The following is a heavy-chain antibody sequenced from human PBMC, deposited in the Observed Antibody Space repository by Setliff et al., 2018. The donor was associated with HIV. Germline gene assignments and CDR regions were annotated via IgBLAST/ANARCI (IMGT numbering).Heavy chain of an antibody. CDR2: IHTSGST. V-gene: IGHV4-4*08. CDR3: ARTGYAFDL. J-gene: IGHJ3*01. CDR1: GGSMNENH. Sequence: PSETLSLTCTVSGGSMNENHWSWIRQSPGKGLEWIAYIHTSGSTYFNPSFVSRVTISIDSSENQLSLKLRSLTAADTAVYFCARTGYAFDLWGPGTMVTVSS.